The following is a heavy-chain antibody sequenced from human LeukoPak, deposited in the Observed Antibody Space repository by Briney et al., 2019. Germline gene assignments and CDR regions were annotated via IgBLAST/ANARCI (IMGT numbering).Heavy chain of an antibody. J-gene: IGHJ4*02. Sequence: SETLSLTCTVSGGSISSYYWSWIRQPPGKGLEWIGYIYYSGSTNYNPSLKSRVTISVDTSKNQFSLKLSSVTAADTAVYYCARGYYYGSGSYFFDYWGQGTLDTVSS. CDR3: ARGYYYGSGSYFFDY. CDR2: IYYSGST. V-gene: IGHV4-59*01. CDR1: GGSISSYY. D-gene: IGHD3-10*01.